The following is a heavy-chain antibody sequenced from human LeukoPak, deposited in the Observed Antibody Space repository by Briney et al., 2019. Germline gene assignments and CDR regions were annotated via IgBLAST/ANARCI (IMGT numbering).Heavy chain of an antibody. Sequence: SESLSLTCTVSGGSISSYYWRWIRQPPGKGLEWIGYIYYSGSTNYNPSLKSRVTISVDTSKNQFSLKLSSVTAADTAVYYCAREARYSSSWYVGGYFDYWGQGTLVTVSS. J-gene: IGHJ4*02. V-gene: IGHV4-59*01. D-gene: IGHD6-13*01. CDR3: AREARYSSSWYVGGYFDY. CDR1: GGSISSYY. CDR2: IYYSGST.